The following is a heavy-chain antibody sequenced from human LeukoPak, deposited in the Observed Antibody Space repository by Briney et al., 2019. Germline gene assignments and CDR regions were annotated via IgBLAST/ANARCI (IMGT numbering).Heavy chain of an antibody. V-gene: IGHV3-9*01. CDR3: AKDMKKYSSGFYFDY. CDR2: ISWNSGSI. D-gene: IGHD6-19*01. J-gene: IGHJ4*02. Sequence: GGSLRLSCAASGFTFDDFAMHWVRQAPGKGLEWVSGISWNSGSIGYADSVRGRFTISRDNAKNSLYLHMNSLRAEDTALYYCAKDMKKYSSGFYFDYWGQGTLVTVSS. CDR1: GFTFDDFA.